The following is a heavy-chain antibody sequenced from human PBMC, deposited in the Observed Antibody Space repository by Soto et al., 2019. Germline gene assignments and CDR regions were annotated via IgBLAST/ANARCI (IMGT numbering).Heavy chain of an antibody. CDR1: GFTFSDHA. V-gene: IGHV3-23*01. Sequence: EMQLLESGGDLVQPGWSLRLSCATSGFTFSDHAMHWVRQAPGEGLEWVSGIRGDLVTTPYADSVKGRFTISRDNSKNTLYLQMNSLRAEDTAIYYCVKEGKMGVEGFDFWGQGTLVTVSS. J-gene: IGHJ4*02. CDR3: VKEGKMGVEGFDF. CDR2: IRGDLVTT. D-gene: IGHD1-26*01.